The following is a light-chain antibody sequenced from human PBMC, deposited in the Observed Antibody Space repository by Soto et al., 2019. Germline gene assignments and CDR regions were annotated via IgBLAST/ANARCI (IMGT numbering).Light chain of an antibody. V-gene: IGLV3-9*01. CDR3: QVWDSSTVV. J-gene: IGLJ2*01. CDR2: RDS. CDR1: NIGSKN. Sequence: SYELTQPLSVSVALGKTARITCGGNNIGSKNVHWYQQKPGQAPLLVIYRDSNRPSGIPERFSGSNSGNTATLTISRAQAGDEADYYCQVWDSSTVVFGGVTKVTVL.